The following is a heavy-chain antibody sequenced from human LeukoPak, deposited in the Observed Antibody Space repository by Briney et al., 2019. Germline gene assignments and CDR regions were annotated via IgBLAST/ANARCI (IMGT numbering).Heavy chain of an antibody. CDR3: ARDGGWGYYDL. J-gene: IGHJ4*02. D-gene: IGHD3-16*01. CDR1: GFTLSTPW. V-gene: IGHV3-7*01. CDR2: MDKHWSGR. Sequence: WGSLRLSCVDSGFTLSTPWVTWVRQAPGTGLEWVEKMDKHWSGRNYVDSVKGRFAISRDYASNTVFLQMDSLSAEDTAVYYCARDGGWGYYDLGGQGTPVTVSS.